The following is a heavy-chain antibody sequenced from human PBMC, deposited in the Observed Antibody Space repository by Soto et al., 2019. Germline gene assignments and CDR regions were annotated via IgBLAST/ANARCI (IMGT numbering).Heavy chain of an antibody. D-gene: IGHD6-13*01. J-gene: IGHJ6*02. CDR1: GFTFSSYG. CDR2: ISYDGSNK. V-gene: IGHV3-30*18. CDR3: AKDGSSSKYGMDV. Sequence: LRLSCAASGFTFSSYGMHWVRQAPGKGLEWVAVISYDGSNKYYADSVKGRFTISRDNSKNTLYLQMNSLRAEDTAVYYCAKDGSSSKYGMDVWGQGTTVTVSS.